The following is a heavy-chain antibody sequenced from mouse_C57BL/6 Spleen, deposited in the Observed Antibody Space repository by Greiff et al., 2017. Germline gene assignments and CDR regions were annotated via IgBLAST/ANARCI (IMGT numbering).Heavy chain of an antibody. V-gene: IGHV14-4*01. Sequence: EVQLQQSGAELVRPGASVKLSCTASGFNIKDDYMHWVKQRPEQGLEWIGWIDPENGDTEYASKFQGKATITADTSSNTAYLQLSSLTSEDTAVYYCTTGDGYPEGGQGTLVTVSA. CDR2: IDPENGDT. D-gene: IGHD2-3*01. CDR3: TTGDGYPE. CDR1: GFNIKDDY. J-gene: IGHJ3*01.